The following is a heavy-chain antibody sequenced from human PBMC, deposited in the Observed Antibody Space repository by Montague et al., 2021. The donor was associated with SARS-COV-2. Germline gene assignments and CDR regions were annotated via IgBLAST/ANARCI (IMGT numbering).Heavy chain of an antibody. D-gene: IGHD2/OR15-2a*01. Sequence: SLRLSCPASGFTFSSYAMHWVRQAPGKGLEWVAVISYDGSNKYYADSVKGRFTISRDNSKNTLYLQMNSLRAEDTAVYYCASELLGAFDIWGQGTMVTVSS. CDR3: ASELLGAFDI. J-gene: IGHJ3*02. CDR1: GFTFSSYA. CDR2: ISYDGSNK. V-gene: IGHV3-30-3*01.